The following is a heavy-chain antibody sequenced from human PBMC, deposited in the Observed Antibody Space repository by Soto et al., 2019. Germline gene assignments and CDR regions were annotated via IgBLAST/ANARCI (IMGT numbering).Heavy chain of an antibody. V-gene: IGHV3-23*01. Sequence: GGSLRLSCAASGFTFTNYAMSWVRQAPGKGLEWVSGISGSGGSTYYADSVKGRFTISRDNSKNTLYLQMNSLRAEDTAVYYYAKAPDTAMAHSGGQGTLVTVSS. CDR3: AKAPDTAMAHS. J-gene: IGHJ5*01. CDR1: GFTFTNYA. D-gene: IGHD5-18*01. CDR2: ISGSGGST.